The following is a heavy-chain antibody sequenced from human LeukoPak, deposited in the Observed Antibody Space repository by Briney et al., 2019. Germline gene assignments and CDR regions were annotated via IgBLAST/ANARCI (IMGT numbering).Heavy chain of an antibody. CDR1: GYTLTELS. Sequence: ASVKVSCKVSGYTLTELSMHWVRQAPGKGLEWMGGFDPEDGETIYAQKFQGRVTMTEDTSTDTAYMELSSLRSEDTAVYYCATDGIAAAGTAPLFWGQGTLVIVSS. CDR2: FDPEDGET. J-gene: IGHJ4*02. D-gene: IGHD6-13*01. V-gene: IGHV1-24*01. CDR3: ATDGIAAAGTAPLF.